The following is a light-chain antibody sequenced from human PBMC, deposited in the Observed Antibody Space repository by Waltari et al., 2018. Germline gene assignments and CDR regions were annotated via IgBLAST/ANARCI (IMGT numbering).Light chain of an antibody. CDR1: QTIGFS. Sequence: TVVTQSPATLSVSPGERATLSCRTSQTIGFSLAWYQQKPGQAPRLLIYHASTRATGIPDRFRGSGSESDFTLTISSLQSEDVAVYYCQQYNNWPPGTFGQGTKVEI. V-gene: IGKV3-15*01. CDR3: QQYNNWPPGT. J-gene: IGKJ1*01. CDR2: HAS.